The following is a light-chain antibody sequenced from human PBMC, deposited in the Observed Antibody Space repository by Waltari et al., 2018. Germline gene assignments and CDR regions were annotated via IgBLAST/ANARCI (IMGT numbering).Light chain of an antibody. V-gene: IGKV1-5*03. CDR2: KAS. CDR1: QSISNY. Sequence: DIQMNQSPSTRSASVGDRVTITCRPSQSISNYLAWYQKKPGKAPNLLIYKASILKSGVSSRFSGSGSGTQFTLTFSSLQPGDFATYFCQQYNTYSSFGQGTKLEIK. CDR3: QQYNTYSS. J-gene: IGKJ2*01.